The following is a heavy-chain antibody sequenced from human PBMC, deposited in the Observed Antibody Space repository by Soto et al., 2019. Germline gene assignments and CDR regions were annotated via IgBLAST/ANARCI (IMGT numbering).Heavy chain of an antibody. J-gene: IGHJ6*02. CDR3: ASCFNRKWELLIYYDGMDA. D-gene: IGHD1-26*01. Sequence: SSVKVSCKASGYTFTSYDINWVRQATGQGLEWMGWMNPNSGNTGYAQKFQGRVTMTRNTSISKAYLELSTLRSEDTAGSYCASCFNRKWELLIYYDGMDAWGQATTVTVS. CDR1: GYTFTSYD. CDR2: MNPNSGNT. V-gene: IGHV1-8*01.